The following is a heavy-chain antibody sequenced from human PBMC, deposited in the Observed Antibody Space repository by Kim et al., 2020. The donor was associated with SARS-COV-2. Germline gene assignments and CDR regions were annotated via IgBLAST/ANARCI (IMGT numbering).Heavy chain of an antibody. J-gene: IGHJ4*02. CDR1: GGSISSYY. CDR2: IYYSGSRGST. V-gene: IGHV4-59*01. Sequence: SETLSLTCTVSGGSISSYYWIWIRQPPGKGLEWIGYIYYSGSRGSTNYNPSLKSRVTISADTSKNQFSLKLSSVTAADTAVYYCARVNYVLDYWGQGTLVTVSS. D-gene: IGHD4-4*01. CDR3: ARVNYVLDY.